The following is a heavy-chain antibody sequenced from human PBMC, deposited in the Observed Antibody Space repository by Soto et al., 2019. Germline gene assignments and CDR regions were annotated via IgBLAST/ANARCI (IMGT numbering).Heavy chain of an antibody. V-gene: IGHV3-33*01. CDR2: LWYDGSSE. J-gene: IGHJ3*02. Sequence: QVHLVESGGGVVQPGRSLRLSCAASGFSFSFSGMHWVRQAPGKGLEWVAGLWYDGSSENYADSVKGRFTISRHNSKNALHLQMASLRVEDTAMYYCARGLAKVAGGAFDIWGQGPMVIVSS. CDR1: GFSFSFSG. D-gene: IGHD3-16*01. CDR3: ARGLAKVAGGAFDI.